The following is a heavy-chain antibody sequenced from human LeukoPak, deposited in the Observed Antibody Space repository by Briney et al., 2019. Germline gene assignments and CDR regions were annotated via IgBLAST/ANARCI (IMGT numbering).Heavy chain of an antibody. D-gene: IGHD3-9*01. CDR2: IRYDTAYR. J-gene: IGHJ4*02. CDR1: GFTFRSYG. V-gene: IGHV3-30*02. CDR3: AKDSGYGAFDN. Sequence: PGGSLRLSCTASGFTFRSYGMHWVRQAPGRGLKWVAFIRYDTAYRYYEDSVKGRFTISKDNSKNTLSLEMNSLRLEDTAVYYCAKDSGYGAFDNWGQGTLVTVSS.